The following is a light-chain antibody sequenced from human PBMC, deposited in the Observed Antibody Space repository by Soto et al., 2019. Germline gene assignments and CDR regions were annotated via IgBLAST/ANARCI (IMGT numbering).Light chain of an antibody. CDR1: QSVSSN. CDR3: QQYKSWLWM. V-gene: IGKV3-15*01. Sequence: ASQSVSSNLAWYQQKPGQAPRLLIYGASTRATRIPARFSGSGSGQYFTLIIPSLQSEASAVYYCQQYKSWLWMFGQGTKVDIK. J-gene: IGKJ1*01. CDR2: GAS.